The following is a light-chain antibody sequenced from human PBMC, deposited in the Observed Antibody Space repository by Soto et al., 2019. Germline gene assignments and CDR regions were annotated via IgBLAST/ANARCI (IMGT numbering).Light chain of an antibody. J-gene: IGLJ1*01. CDR3: FSYTIRTTLYV. Sequence: QSVLTQPASVSGSPGQSITISCTGASTDIGAYKYVSWYQQHPGNAPRLIIYEVTTRPSGISHRFSGSKSGNTASLTISGLQAEDEVDYYCFSYTIRTTLYVFGPGPNVTVL. CDR2: EVT. V-gene: IGLV2-14*01. CDR1: STDIGAYKY.